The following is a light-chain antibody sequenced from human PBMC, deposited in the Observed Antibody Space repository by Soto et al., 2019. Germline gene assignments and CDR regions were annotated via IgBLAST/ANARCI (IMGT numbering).Light chain of an antibody. CDR3: QQYGSSPRT. CDR2: GAS. CDR1: QSVSSSY. J-gene: IGKJ1*01. Sequence: EIVLTQSPGTLSLSPGERATLSCRASQSVSSSYLAWYQQKPGQAPMLLIYGASSRAPGIPDRFSGSGSGTDFTLTISRLEPEDFAVYYCQQYGSSPRTFGQGTKVEIK. V-gene: IGKV3-20*01.